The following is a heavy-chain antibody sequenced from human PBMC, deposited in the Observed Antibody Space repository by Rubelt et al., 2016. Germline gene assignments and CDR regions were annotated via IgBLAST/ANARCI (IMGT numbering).Heavy chain of an antibody. D-gene: IGHD1-1*01. CDR2: FDPEDGET. V-gene: IGHV1-24*01. CDR3: AVHADWNDVGFDY. J-gene: IGHJ4*02. CDR1: GYTLTELS. Sequence: QVQVVQSGAEVKKPGASVKVSCKVSGYTLTELSMHWVRQAPGKGLEWMGGFDPEDGETIYDQKFQGRVTMTEDTYTDTAYMGLSRLRSEETAVYYCAVHADWNDVGFDYWGQGTLVTVSS.